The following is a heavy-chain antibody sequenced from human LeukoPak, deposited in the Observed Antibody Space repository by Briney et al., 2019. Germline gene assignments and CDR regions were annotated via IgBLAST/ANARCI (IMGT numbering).Heavy chain of an antibody. CDR1: GYTFTSYG. CDR2: ISAYNGNT. J-gene: IGHJ5*02. CDR3: ARLNSLGIYCSSTSCYVGWFDP. D-gene: IGHD2-2*01. Sequence: ASVKVSCKASGYTFTSYGINWVRRAPGQGLEWMGWISAYNGNTNYAQKLQGRVTMTTDTSTSTAYMELRSLRSDDTAVYYCARLNSLGIYCSSTSCYVGWFDPWGQGTLVTVSS. V-gene: IGHV1-18*01.